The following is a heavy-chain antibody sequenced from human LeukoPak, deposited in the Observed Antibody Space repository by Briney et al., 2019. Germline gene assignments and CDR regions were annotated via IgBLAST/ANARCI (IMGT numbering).Heavy chain of an antibody. J-gene: IGHJ4*02. CDR1: GGTFNNSA. CDR2: IMPLFGTA. Sequence: SVKVSCKTSGGTFNNSAISWVRQAPGQGLEWLGGIMPLFGTAGYAQKFQGRVTITKDESTRTVYLELTSLTSDDTAVYYCARDVVGSYGWEPGNYWGQGTLVTVSS. D-gene: IGHD1-26*01. V-gene: IGHV1-69*05. CDR3: ARDVVGSYGWEPGNY.